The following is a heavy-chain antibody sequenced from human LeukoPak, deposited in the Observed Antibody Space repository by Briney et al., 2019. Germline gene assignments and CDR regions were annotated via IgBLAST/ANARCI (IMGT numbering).Heavy chain of an antibody. Sequence: GGSLRLSCAASGFTFSNFGMHWVRQAPGKGLEWVAVIWYEGSNKYYVDSVKGRFTISRDNSKNTVDLQMNSLRAEDTAVYYCARYDSSSCLGHWGQGTLVTVSS. CDR2: IWYEGSNK. V-gene: IGHV3-33*01. CDR1: GFTFSNFG. J-gene: IGHJ1*01. CDR3: ARYDSSSCLGH. D-gene: IGHD3-22*01.